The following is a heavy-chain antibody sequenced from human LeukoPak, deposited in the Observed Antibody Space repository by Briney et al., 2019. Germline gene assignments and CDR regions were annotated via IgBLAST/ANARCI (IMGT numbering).Heavy chain of an antibody. CDR3: ARIPDYYGSGSYGCFDY. J-gene: IGHJ4*02. Sequence: SGPALVKPTQTLTLTCTFSGFSLSTTGMCVTWIRQPPGKALEWLALIDWDDDKFYSTSLRTRLTISKDTSKNQVVLTMTNMDPVDTATYYCARIPDYYGSGSYGCFDYWGQGTLVTVSS. D-gene: IGHD3-10*01. CDR2: IDWDDDK. CDR1: GFSLSTTGMC. V-gene: IGHV2-70*01.